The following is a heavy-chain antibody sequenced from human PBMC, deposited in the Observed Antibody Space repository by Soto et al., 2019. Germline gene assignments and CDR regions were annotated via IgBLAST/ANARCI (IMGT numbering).Heavy chain of an antibody. V-gene: IGHV4-31*02. CDR2: INHRGSL. CDR3: ARELPQRQGRNMDV. D-gene: IGHD1-1*01. Sequence: WTWIRHRPGEGLEWFGYINHRGSLYYNPSLKSRVSMSVDTSKNQFSLNLSSVTAADTDVYYCARELPQRQGRNMDVWGQGTTVTVSS. J-gene: IGHJ6*02.